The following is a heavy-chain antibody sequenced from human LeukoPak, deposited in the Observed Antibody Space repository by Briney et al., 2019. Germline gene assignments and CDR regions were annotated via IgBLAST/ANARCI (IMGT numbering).Heavy chain of an antibody. CDR2: INPNSGVT. CDR3: ARESVGYYDILTDY. J-gene: IGHJ4*02. Sequence: ASVKVSCKASGYTFTGYYIHWVRQAPGQGLEWMGWINPNSGVTHYPQKFQGRVTMTRDTSIRTAYMEVSSLRSDDTAVYYCARESVGYYDILTDYWGQGTLVTVSS. D-gene: IGHD3-9*01. V-gene: IGHV1-2*02. CDR1: GYTFTGYY.